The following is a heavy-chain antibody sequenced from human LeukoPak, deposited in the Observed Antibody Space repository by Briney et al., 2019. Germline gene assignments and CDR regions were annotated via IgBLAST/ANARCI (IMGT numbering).Heavy chain of an antibody. CDR1: GYTFTSYG. V-gene: IGHV1-18*01. CDR2: ISAYSGNT. D-gene: IGHD4-17*01. CDR3: ARDRDYGDYVHDAFDI. J-gene: IGHJ3*02. Sequence: ASVKVSCKASGYTFTSYGISWVRQAPGQGLEWMGWISAYSGNTNYAQKLQGRVTMTTDTPTSTAYMELRSLRSDDTAVYYCARDRDYGDYVHDAFDIWGQGTMVTVSS.